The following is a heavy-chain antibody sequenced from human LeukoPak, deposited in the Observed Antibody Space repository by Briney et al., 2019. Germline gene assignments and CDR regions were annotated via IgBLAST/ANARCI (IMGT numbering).Heavy chain of an antibody. CDR1: GFIFSSHG. J-gene: IGHJ4*02. Sequence: GGSLRLSCAASGFIFSSHGMHWVRQAPGKGLEWVAFIRYDGSNKYYADSVKGRFTISRDNSKNTLYLQMNSLRAEDTAVYYCARARGYYDSSGLDYWGQGTLVTVSS. D-gene: IGHD3-22*01. CDR3: ARARGYYDSSGLDY. CDR2: IRYDGSNK. V-gene: IGHV3-30*02.